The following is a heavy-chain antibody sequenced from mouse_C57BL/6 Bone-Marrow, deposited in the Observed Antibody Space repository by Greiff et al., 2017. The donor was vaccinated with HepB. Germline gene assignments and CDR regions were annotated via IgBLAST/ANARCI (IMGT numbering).Heavy chain of an antibody. V-gene: IGHV4-1*01. D-gene: IGHD6-5*01. J-gene: IGHJ2*01. Sequence: PAAGIDFSRYWMSWVRRAPGKGLEWIGEINPDSSTINYAPSLKDKFIISRDNAKNTLYLQMSKVRSEDTALYYCARRAYEGYFDYWGQGTTLTVSS. CDR3: ARRAYEGYFDY. CDR2: INPDSSTI. CDR1: GIDFSRYW.